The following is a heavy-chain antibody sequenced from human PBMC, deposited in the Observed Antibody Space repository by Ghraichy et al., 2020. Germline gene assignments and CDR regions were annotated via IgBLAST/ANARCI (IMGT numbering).Heavy chain of an antibody. V-gene: IGHV3-7*01. CDR2: IKQDGSEK. J-gene: IGHJ6*02. CDR1: GFTFSSYW. D-gene: IGHD5-12*01. CDR3: ARDLRFIVATYYYYYGTDV. Sequence: GGSLRLSCAASGFTFSSYWMSWVRQAPGKGLEWVANIKQDGSEKYYVDSVKGRFTISRDNAKNSLYLQMNSLRAEDTAVYYCARDLRFIVATYYYYYGTDVWGQGTTVTVSS.